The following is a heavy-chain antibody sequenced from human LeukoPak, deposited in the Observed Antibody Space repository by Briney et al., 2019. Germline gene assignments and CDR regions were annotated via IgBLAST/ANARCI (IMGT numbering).Heavy chain of an antibody. V-gene: IGHV3-21*01. J-gene: IGHJ4*02. Sequence: GGSLRLSCAASGSTFSSYSMNWVRQAPGKGLEWVSSISSSSSYIYYADSVKGRFTISRDKAKNSLYLQMNSLRAEDTAVYYCARDSSGWYGSFDYWGQGTLVTVSS. CDR1: GSTFSSYS. CDR3: ARDSSGWYGSFDY. CDR2: ISSSSSYI. D-gene: IGHD6-19*01.